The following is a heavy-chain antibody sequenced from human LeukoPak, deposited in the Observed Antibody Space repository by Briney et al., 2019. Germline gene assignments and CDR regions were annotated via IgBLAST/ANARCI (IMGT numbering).Heavy chain of an antibody. CDR2: IYDNEKT. J-gene: IGHJ4*02. Sequence: PSQTLSLTCSVSGGSISRPDHYWSWIRQPPGKGLEWIGFIYDNEKTHYSPSFESRVTISGDTSNNHFSLTLNFATAADTAIYYCAASQSDYYNSGTYHKIHYWGRGALVTVSS. CDR3: AASQSDYYNSGTYHKIHY. D-gene: IGHD3-10*01. CDR1: GGSISRPDHY. V-gene: IGHV4-30-4*01.